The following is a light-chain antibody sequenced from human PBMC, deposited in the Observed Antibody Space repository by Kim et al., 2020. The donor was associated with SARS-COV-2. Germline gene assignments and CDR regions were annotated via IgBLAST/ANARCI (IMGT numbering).Light chain of an antibody. V-gene: IGLV1-47*01. Sequence: GQTVTISCSGTISKIGDNSVYWYQHLPGTGPKLLIYTNDRRPSGVPERFSGSKSATSASLAISGLRSEDDADYYCATWDDSLSGWVFGGGTQLTVL. CDR1: ISKIGDNS. CDR2: TND. J-gene: IGLJ3*02. CDR3: ATWDDSLSGWV.